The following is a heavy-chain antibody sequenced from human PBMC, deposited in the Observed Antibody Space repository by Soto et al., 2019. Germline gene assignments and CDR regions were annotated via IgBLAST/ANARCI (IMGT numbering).Heavy chain of an antibody. Sequence: ASVKVSCKASGYTFTSYAMHWVRQAPGQRLEWMGWINAGNGNTKYSQKFQGRVTITRDTSASTAYMELSSLRSEDTAVYYCARDLYCSGGSCYFEGYYYYGMDVWGQGTTVTVSS. CDR2: INAGNGNT. V-gene: IGHV1-3*01. CDR1: GYTFTSYA. J-gene: IGHJ6*02. D-gene: IGHD2-15*01. CDR3: ARDLYCSGGSCYFEGYYYYGMDV.